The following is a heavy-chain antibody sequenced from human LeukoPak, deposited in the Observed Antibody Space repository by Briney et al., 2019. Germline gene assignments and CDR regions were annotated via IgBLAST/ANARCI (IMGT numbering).Heavy chain of an antibody. CDR3: AGPGSWLDPFDY. V-gene: IGHV1-18*01. Sequence: ASVTVSCTASGYTFTSYGISWVRQAPGQGLEWMGWISAYNGNTNYAQKLQGRVTMTTDTSTSTAYMELRSLRSDDTAVYYCAGPGSWLDPFDYWGQGTLVTVSS. CDR2: ISAYNGNT. J-gene: IGHJ4*02. CDR1: GYTFTSYG. D-gene: IGHD6-19*01.